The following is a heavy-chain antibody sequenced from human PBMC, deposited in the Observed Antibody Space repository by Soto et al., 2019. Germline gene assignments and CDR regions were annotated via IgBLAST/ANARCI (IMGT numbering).Heavy chain of an antibody. J-gene: IGHJ4*02. CDR3: ARRTPVDY. Sequence: GASVKVSCKASGYTFTSYAMHWVRQAPGQRLEWMGWINAGNGNTKYSRKFQGRVTITRDTSASTAYMELSSLRSEDTAVYYCARRTPVDYWGQGTLVTVSS. CDR1: GYTFTSYA. D-gene: IGHD1-1*01. V-gene: IGHV1-3*01. CDR2: INAGNGNT.